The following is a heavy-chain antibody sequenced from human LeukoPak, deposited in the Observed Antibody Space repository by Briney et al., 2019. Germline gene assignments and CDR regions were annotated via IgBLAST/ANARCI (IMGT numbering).Heavy chain of an antibody. CDR2: IYYDGST. J-gene: IGHJ4*02. CDR1: GGSLTSTGYY. V-gene: IGHV4-31*11. Sequence: SQTLSLTCAVSGGSLTSTGYYWSWIRQHPGKGLEWIGYIYYDGSTYYNPSLKSRVAISVDTSKNQFSLKLSSVTAADTAVYYCARGGWGYYDSSASPDSWGQGTLVTVSS. D-gene: IGHD3-22*01. CDR3: ARGGWGYYDSSASPDS.